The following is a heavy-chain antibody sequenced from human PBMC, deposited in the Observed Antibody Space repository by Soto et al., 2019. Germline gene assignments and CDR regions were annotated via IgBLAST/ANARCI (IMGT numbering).Heavy chain of an antibody. D-gene: IGHD4-17*01. CDR2: IYYSGST. CDR3: ARDSWGEDYGDYYYSVMDV. Sequence: PEVTLSLTCTVSGGSVSSSSYYRSWLRQPPGKGLEWIGYIYYSGSTNYNPSLKSRVTISVDTSKNQFSLKLSSVTAADTAVYYCARDSWGEDYGDYYYSVMDVWGQGTTVTVSS. J-gene: IGHJ6*02. CDR1: GGSVSSSSYY. V-gene: IGHV4-61*01.